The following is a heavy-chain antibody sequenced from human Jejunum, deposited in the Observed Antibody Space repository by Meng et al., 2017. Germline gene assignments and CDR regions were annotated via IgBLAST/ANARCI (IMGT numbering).Heavy chain of an antibody. CDR1: GITLSWYW. CDR2: IRQDGSEK. CDR3: ATEYGWAFDI. V-gene: IGHV3-7*01. Sequence: GESLKISCTASGITLSWYWMSWVRQAPGKGLEWVAKIRQDGSEKYHVDSVKGRFTISRDNAENSLYLQMNSLRAEDTAVYYCATEYGWAFDIWGQGTMVTVSS. D-gene: IGHD2-15*01. J-gene: IGHJ3*02.